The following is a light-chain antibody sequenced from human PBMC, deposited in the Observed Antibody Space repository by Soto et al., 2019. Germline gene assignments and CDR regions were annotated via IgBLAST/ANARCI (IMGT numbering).Light chain of an antibody. J-gene: IGLJ1*01. CDR3: SSYTSSATTV. CDR2: EVS. V-gene: IGLV2-14*01. CDR1: SNDVGTYNY. Sequence: QSVRTQPASVSGSPGQSITISCTGTSNDVGTYNYVSWYQHQPGKAPRLIIYEVSNRPSGVSHRFSGSKSGHMASLNISGLQAEDEADYFCSSYTSSATTVFGTGTKVTVL.